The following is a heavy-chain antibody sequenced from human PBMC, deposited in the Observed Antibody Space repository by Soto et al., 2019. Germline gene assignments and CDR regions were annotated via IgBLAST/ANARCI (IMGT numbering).Heavy chain of an antibody. D-gene: IGHD4-17*01. Sequence: PGGSLRLSCASSGFTFSSYAMSWVRQAPGKGLEWVSAISGSGGSTYYADSVKGRLTISRDNSKNTLYLQMNSLRAEDTAVYYCAKAGPDYGDHDDAFDIWGQGTMVTVSS. CDR3: AKAGPDYGDHDDAFDI. V-gene: IGHV3-23*01. CDR1: GFTFSSYA. CDR2: ISGSGGST. J-gene: IGHJ3*02.